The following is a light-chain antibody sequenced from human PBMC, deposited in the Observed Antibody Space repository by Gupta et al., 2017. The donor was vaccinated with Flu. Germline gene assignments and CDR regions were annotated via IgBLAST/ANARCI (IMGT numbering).Light chain of an antibody. CDR2: AAS. Sequence: PSSLSASVGDRVTITCRASQSISSYLNWYQQKPGKAPKLLIYAASNLQSGVPSRFSGSGSGTDFTLTISSLQPEDFATYYCQQSDNTPHTFGQGTRLEIK. CDR3: QQSDNTPHT. J-gene: IGKJ2*01. V-gene: IGKV1-39*01. CDR1: QSISSY.